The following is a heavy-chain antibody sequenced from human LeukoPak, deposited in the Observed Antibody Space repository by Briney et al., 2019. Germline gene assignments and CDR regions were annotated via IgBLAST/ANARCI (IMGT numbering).Heavy chain of an antibody. J-gene: IGHJ4*02. D-gene: IGHD3-9*01. CDR3: VRNLPGTGY. Sequence: PGGSLSLSCAASGFTFGNFWISWVRQAPGKGLEWVANIKTDGSATYYADSVKGRFTISRDNAKNSLYLEINSLRVEDTAVYYCVRNLPGTGYWGQGTLVTVSS. V-gene: IGHV3-7*01. CDR1: GFTFGNFW. CDR2: IKTDGSAT.